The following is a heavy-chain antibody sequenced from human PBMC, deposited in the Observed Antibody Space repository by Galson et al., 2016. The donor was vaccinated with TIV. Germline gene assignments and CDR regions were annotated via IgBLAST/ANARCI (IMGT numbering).Heavy chain of an antibody. CDR2: MNPNSGNT. J-gene: IGHJ4*02. D-gene: IGHD2-2*01. Sequence: SVKVSCKASGHTFTSYDMNWVRQAPGQGLEWMGWMNPNSGNTGYTQKFQGRVTMTRDTSVSTAYMELTNLRSEDTAVYCCAQLVRKCGMTRCYGDHVDYWGQGTLVTVSS. CDR3: AQLVRKCGMTRCYGDHVDY. V-gene: IGHV1-8*01. CDR1: GHTFTSYD.